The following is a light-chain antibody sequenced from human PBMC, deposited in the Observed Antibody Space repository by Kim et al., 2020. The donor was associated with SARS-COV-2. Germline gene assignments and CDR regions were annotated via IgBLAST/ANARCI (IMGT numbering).Light chain of an antibody. CDR3: SSYAGSNNGV. CDR2: DVT. V-gene: IGLV2-8*01. CDR1: SSDIGTYDY. J-gene: IGLJ2*01. Sequence: QSVLTQPPSASGSPGQSVTISCTGSSSDIGTYDYVSWYQQYPGKAPKHIIYDVTKRPSGVPDRFSGSKSANTASLTVSGLQAEDEADYYCSSYAGSNNGVFGGGTQLTVL.